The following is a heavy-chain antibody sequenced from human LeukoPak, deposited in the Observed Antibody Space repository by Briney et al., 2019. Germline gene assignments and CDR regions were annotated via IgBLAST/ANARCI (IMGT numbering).Heavy chain of an antibody. V-gene: IGHV3-23*01. J-gene: IGHJ5*02. CDR3: AKARYSSGWFWFDP. CDR1: GXTFSSYA. Sequence: PGGSLRLSCAASGXTFSSYAMSWVRQAPGKGLEWVSAISDSGGSTYYADSVKGRFTISRDNSKNTLYLQMNSLRAEDTAVYYCAKARYSSGWFWFDPWGQGTLVTVSS. CDR2: ISDSGGST. D-gene: IGHD6-19*01.